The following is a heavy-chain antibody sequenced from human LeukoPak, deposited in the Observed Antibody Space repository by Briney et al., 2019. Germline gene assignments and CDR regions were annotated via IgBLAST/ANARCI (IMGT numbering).Heavy chain of an antibody. CDR1: GFTFSHYW. Sequence: GGSLRLSCAASGFTFSHYWMHWVRQVPGRGLVWVSRITPAGNAATYADSVMGRFTVSRDNAQNTLYLDMNSLRAEDTAVYYCARDLIMVETPGDDFDYWGQGTLVTVSS. CDR2: ITPAGNAA. D-gene: IGHD4-23*01. CDR3: ARDLIMVETPGDDFDY. J-gene: IGHJ4*02. V-gene: IGHV3-74*01.